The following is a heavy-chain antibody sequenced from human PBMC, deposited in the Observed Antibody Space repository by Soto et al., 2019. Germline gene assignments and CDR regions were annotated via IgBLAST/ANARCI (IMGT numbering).Heavy chain of an antibody. V-gene: IGHV1-3*01. D-gene: IGHD3-22*01. Sequence: ASVKVSCQASGYTFTSYAMHWVRQAPGQRLEWMRWINAGNGNTKYSQKLQGRVTITRDTSASTAYMELSSLKSEDTAVYYCAREAYDSSGPPLDYWGQGTLVTVSS. CDR1: GYTFTSYA. CDR2: INAGNGNT. CDR3: AREAYDSSGPPLDY. J-gene: IGHJ4*02.